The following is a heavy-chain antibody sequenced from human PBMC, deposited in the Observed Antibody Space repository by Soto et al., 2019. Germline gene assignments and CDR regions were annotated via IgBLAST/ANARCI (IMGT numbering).Heavy chain of an antibody. D-gene: IGHD5-12*01. J-gene: IGHJ4*02. CDR3: ARDLPDTVSTTRLFGY. CDR1: GFTFSRNF. Sequence: PGGSLRLSCAASGFTFSRNFMNWVRQAPGKGLEWVSSITSNSDNRFYADSVKGRFTISRDNAKNSVYLQMDSLSAEDTAVYYCARDLPDTVSTTRLFGYWGQGTLVTVSS. CDR2: ITSNSDNR. V-gene: IGHV3-21*01.